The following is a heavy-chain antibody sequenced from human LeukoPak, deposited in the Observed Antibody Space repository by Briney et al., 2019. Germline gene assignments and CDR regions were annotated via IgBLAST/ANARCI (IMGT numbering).Heavy chain of an antibody. CDR2: IIPIFGTA. CDR3: ARDLELAVVVGATNHWFDP. V-gene: IGHV1-69*06. Sequence: GASVKVSCKASGGTFSSYAISWVRQAPGQGLEWMGGIIPIFGTANYAQKFQGRVTITADKSTSTAYMELSSLRSEDTAVYYCARDLELAVVVGATNHWFDPWGQGTLVTVSS. J-gene: IGHJ5*02. CDR1: GGTFSSYA. D-gene: IGHD1-26*01.